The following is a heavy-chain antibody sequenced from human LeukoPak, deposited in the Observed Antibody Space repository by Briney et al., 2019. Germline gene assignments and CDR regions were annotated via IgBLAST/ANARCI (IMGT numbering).Heavy chain of an antibody. V-gene: IGHV4-39*01. D-gene: IGHD5/OR15-5a*01. J-gene: IGHJ5*02. CDR2: IYYSGST. Sequence: SETLSLTCTVSGGSISSSSYYWGWIRQPPGKGLEWIGSIYYSGSTYYNPSLKSRVTISVDTSKNQFSLKLSSVTAADTAVYYCARSRYNWFDPWGQGTLVTVSS. CDR3: ARSRYNWFDP. CDR1: GGSISSSSYY.